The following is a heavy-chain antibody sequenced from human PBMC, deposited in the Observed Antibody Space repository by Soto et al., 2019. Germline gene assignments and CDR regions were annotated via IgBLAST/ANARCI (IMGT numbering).Heavy chain of an antibody. CDR3: AKMGDCSRTSCYDVATLEGIIDY. V-gene: IGHV3-30*18. D-gene: IGHD2-2*01. CDR1: GFTFSSYG. J-gene: IGHJ4*02. CDR2: ISYDGSNK. Sequence: QVQLVESGGGVVQPGRSLRLSCAASGFTFSSYGMHWVRQAPGKGLEWVAVISYDGSNKYYADSVKGRFTISRDNSKNTLYLQMHSLRAEYTAVYYCAKMGDCSRTSCYDVATLEGIIDYWGQGTLVTVSS.